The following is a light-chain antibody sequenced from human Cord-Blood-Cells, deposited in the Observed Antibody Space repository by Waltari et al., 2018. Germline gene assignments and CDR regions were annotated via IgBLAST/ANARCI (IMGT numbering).Light chain of an antibody. CDR1: SSDVGSYNL. V-gene: IGLV2-23*01. J-gene: IGLJ2*01. CDR3: CSYAGSSTHVV. CDR2: EGS. Sequence: QSALTQPATVSGSLGQSITISCTGTSSDVGSYNLVSWYQQHPGKAPKLMIYEGSKRPSGVSNRFSGSKSGNTASLTISGLQAEDEADYYCCSYAGSSTHVVFGGGTKLTVL.